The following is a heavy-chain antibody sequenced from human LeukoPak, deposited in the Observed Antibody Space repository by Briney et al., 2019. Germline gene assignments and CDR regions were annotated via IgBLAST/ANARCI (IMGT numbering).Heavy chain of an antibody. CDR3: AGSITIFGVVSPNWYFDL. CDR1: GGSISSYY. J-gene: IGHJ2*01. V-gene: IGHV4-4*07. Sequence: SETLSLTCTVSGGSISSYYWSWIRQPAGKGLEWIGRIYTSGSTNYNPSLKSRVTMSVDTSKNQFSLKLSSVTAADTAVYYCAGSITIFGVVSPNWYFDLWGRGTLVTVSS. D-gene: IGHD3-3*01. CDR2: IYTSGST.